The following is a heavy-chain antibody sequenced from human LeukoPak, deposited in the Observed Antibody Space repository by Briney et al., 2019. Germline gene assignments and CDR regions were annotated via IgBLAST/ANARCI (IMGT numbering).Heavy chain of an antibody. CDR1: GFTSSRYW. CDR3: ASRAGGHSHPYDY. V-gene: IGHV3-7*03. Sequence: PGGSLRLSYAASGFTSSRYWMSWVRQAPGKGLEWVANINQDGSEKYYMDSVKGRFTISRDNSKNTLYLQMNSLRAEDTAVYYCASRAGGHSHPYDYWGQGILVTVSS. CDR2: INQDGSEK. J-gene: IGHJ4*02. D-gene: IGHD4-23*01.